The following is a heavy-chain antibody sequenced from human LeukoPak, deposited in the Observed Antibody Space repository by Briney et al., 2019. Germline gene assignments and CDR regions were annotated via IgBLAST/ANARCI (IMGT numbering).Heavy chain of an antibody. CDR2: IYHSGST. CDR1: GGSISSSYW. CDR3: ARDRCGGDCPLDY. Sequence: TAETSSLTCAVSGGSISSSYWWTWVRQPPGKGLEWIGEIYHSGSTNYNPSLKSRVTISVDKSKNQFSLNLSSVTAADTAVYYCARDRCGGDCPLDYWGQGTLVTVSS. J-gene: IGHJ4*02. D-gene: IGHD2-21*02. V-gene: IGHV4-4*02.